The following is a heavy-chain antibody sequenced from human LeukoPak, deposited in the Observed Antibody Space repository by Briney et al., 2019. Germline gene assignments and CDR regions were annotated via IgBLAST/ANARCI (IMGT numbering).Heavy chain of an antibody. J-gene: IGHJ4*02. CDR3: ARDLVDSGGYYFDS. V-gene: IGHV4-39*07. CDR2: IYYSGST. D-gene: IGHD3-22*01. CDR1: GGSISSSSYY. Sequence: SETLSLTCTVSGGSISSSSYYWGWIRQPPGKGLEWIGSIYYSGSTYYNPSLKSRVTISVDKSKNHFSLKLSSVTAADTAIYYCARDLVDSGGYYFDSWGQGTLVTVSS.